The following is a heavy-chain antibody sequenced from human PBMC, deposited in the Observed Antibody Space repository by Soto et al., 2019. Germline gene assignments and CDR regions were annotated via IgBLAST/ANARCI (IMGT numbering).Heavy chain of an antibody. CDR3: ARDRGRWLQSTYYYYGMDV. D-gene: IGHD3-16*01. CDR1: GFTFSSYT. V-gene: IGHV3-30-3*01. J-gene: IGHJ6*02. CDR2: ISYDGSNK. Sequence: GGSLRLSCAASGFTFSSYTMHWVRQAPGKGLEWVAVISYDGSNKYYADSVKGRFTISRDNSKNTLYLQMNSLRAEDTAVYYCARDRGRWLQSTYYYYGMDVWGQGTTVTVSS.